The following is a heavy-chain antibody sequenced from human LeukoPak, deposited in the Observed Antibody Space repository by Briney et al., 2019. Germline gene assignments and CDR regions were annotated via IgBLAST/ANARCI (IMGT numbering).Heavy chain of an antibody. CDR2: ISYDGSNK. CDR1: GFTFSSYG. J-gene: IGHJ4*02. Sequence: GGSLRLSCAASGFTFSSYGMHWVRQAPGKGLEWVAVISYDGSNKYYADSVKGRFTISRDNSKNTLYLQMSRLRAEDTAVYYCAKDPGGWFGELLYIFDYWGQGTLVTVSS. V-gene: IGHV3-30*18. D-gene: IGHD3-10*01. CDR3: AKDPGGWFGELLYIFDY.